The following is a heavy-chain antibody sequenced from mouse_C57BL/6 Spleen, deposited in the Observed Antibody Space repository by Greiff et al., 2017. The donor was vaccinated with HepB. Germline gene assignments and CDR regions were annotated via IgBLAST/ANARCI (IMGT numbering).Heavy chain of an antibody. CDR1: GYAFTNYL. V-gene: IGHV1-54*01. J-gene: IGHJ4*01. D-gene: IGHD1-1*01. Sequence: VQLQQSGAELVRPGTSVKVSCKASGYAFTNYLIEWVKQRPGQGLEWIGVINPGSGGTNYNEKFKGKATLTADKSSSTAYMQLSSLTSEDSAVYFCARRLITTVVAHYYAMDYWGQGTSVTVSS. CDR2: INPGSGGT. CDR3: ARRLITTVVAHYYAMDY.